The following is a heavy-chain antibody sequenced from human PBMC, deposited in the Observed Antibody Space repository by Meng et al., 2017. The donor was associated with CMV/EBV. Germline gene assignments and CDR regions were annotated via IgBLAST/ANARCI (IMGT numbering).Heavy chain of an antibody. Sequence: SETLSLTCTVSGGSISSYYWSWIRQPPGKGLEWIGYIHYSGSTNYNPSLKSRVTISVDTSKNQFSLKLSSVTAADTAVYYCARDQGGYGDYVDAFDIWGQGTMVTVSS. CDR2: IHYSGST. V-gene: IGHV4-59*01. CDR1: GGSISSYY. J-gene: IGHJ3*02. CDR3: ARDQGGYGDYVDAFDI. D-gene: IGHD4-17*01.